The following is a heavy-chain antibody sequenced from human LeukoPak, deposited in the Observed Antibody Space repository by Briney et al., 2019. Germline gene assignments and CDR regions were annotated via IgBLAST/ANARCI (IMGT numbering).Heavy chain of an antibody. D-gene: IGHD1-26*01. CDR3: GVGATSVGWLDP. J-gene: IGHJ5*02. V-gene: IGHV1-18*01. CDR1: GYTFTSYG. Sequence: ASVKVSCKASGYTFTSYGISWVRQAPGQGLEWMGWISAYNGNTNYAQKLQGRVTMTTDTSTSTAYMELRSLRSDDTAVYYCGVGATSVGWLDPWGQGTLVTVSS. CDR2: ISAYNGNT.